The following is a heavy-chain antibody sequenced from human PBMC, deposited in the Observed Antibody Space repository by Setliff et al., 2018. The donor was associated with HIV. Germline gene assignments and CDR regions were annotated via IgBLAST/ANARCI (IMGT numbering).Heavy chain of an antibody. J-gene: IGHJ4*02. V-gene: IGHV3-7*03. CDR1: GFTFSRYW. CDR2: INQDGGQK. Sequence: GGSLRLSCADSGFTFSRYWMSWVRQAPGKGLEWVASINQDGGQKYYVDSVKGRFTISRDNSKNTLYLQMNSLRAEDTAVYYCTTDRSQPFDCWGQGALVTVSS. CDR3: TTDRSQPFDC.